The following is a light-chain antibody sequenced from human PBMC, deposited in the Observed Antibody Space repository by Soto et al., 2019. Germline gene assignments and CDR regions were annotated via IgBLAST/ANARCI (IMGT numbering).Light chain of an antibody. CDR2: EVS. V-gene: IGLV2-14*01. CDR3: SSYTSSSTVV. J-gene: IGLJ2*01. Sequence: QLVLTQPASVSGSPGQSITISCTGTSSDVGGYKYVSWYQQHPGKAPKVMIYEVSNRPSGVSNRFSGSKSGNTASLTISGLQAEDEADYYCSSYTSSSTVVFGGGTKLTVL. CDR1: SSDVGGYKY.